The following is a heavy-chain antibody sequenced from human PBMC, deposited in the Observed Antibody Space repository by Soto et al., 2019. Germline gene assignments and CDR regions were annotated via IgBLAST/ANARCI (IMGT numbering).Heavy chain of an antibody. CDR1: GYTFTSYG. J-gene: IGHJ4*02. CDR3: ARASDILTGYLRFPRADY. Sequence: ASVKVSCKASGYTFTSYGISWVRQAPGQGLEWMGWISAYNGNTNYAQKLQGRVTMTTDTSTSTAYMELRSLRSDDTAVYYCARASDILTGYLRFPRADYWGQGTLVTVSS. V-gene: IGHV1-18*01. D-gene: IGHD3-9*01. CDR2: ISAYNGNT.